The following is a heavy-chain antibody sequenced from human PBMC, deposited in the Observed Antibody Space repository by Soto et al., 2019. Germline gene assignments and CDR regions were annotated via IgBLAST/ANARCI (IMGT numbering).Heavy chain of an antibody. D-gene: IGHD2-8*02. J-gene: IGHJ4*02. CDR1: GVFIRDGGYY. CDR3: ARDGHATGGYEPFFDY. V-gene: IGHV4-31*11. Sequence: QVYLQESGPGLVKPSQTLSLTCDVSGVFIRDGGYYWSWLRQQPGKGLEFIGYIYYDGSTFYNPSLKCRLIMSVDTSKNQFSRNLTSVTAADTAVYYCARDGHATGGYEPFFDYWGQGILVTVST. CDR2: IYYDGST.